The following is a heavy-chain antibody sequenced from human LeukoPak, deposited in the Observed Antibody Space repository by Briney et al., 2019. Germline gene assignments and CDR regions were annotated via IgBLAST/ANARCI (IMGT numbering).Heavy chain of an antibody. V-gene: IGHV3-11*06. CDR3: ARVHETIL. J-gene: IGHJ4*02. Sequence: GGSLRLSCAGSGFSLNDYYVNWLRQSPGKGLEWISYISARSGSINYADSVKGRFTPSRDYAKNSVSLEMTSLRGADTGVYYCARVHETILWGQGIVVTVSS. CDR1: GFSLNDYY. CDR2: ISARSGSI. D-gene: IGHD1/OR15-1a*01.